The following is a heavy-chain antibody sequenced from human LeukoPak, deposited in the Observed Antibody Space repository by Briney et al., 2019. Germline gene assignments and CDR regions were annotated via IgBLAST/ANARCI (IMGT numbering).Heavy chain of an antibody. Sequence: AGGSLRLSCAASGFTFSSYSMNWVRQAPGKGLEWVSYISSSSSTIYYADSVKGRFTISRDDSQNTVLLQMDSLTAEDTAVYFCARHNTLIPTLYYFDYWGPGTRVTVSS. CDR3: ARHNTLIPTLYYFDY. CDR2: ISSSSSTI. CDR1: GFTFSSYS. D-gene: IGHD3-16*01. V-gene: IGHV3-48*01. J-gene: IGHJ4*02.